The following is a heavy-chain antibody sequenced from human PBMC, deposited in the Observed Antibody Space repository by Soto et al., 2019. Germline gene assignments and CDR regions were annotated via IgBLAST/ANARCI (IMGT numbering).Heavy chain of an antibody. D-gene: IGHD5-12*01. CDR1: GFTFTSSA. CDR2: ISAYNGNT. V-gene: IGHV1-18*01. Sequence: GASVKVSCKASGFTFTSSAVQWVRQARGQRLEWIGWISAYNGNTNYAQKLQGRVTMTTDTSTSTAYMELRSLRSDDTAMYYCARDSGGYSGYDFDYWGQGTLVTVSS. J-gene: IGHJ4*02. CDR3: ARDSGGYSGYDFDY.